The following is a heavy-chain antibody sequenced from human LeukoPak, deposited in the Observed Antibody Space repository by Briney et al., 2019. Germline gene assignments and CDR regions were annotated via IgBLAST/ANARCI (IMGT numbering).Heavy chain of an antibody. V-gene: IGHV3-7*01. D-gene: IGHD2-2*01. CDR3: ARDREGYQLPQMHHYYYMDV. CDR2: IKQDGSEK. CDR1: GFAFSSYW. J-gene: IGHJ6*03. Sequence: GGSLRLSCVASGFAFSSYWMNWVRQAPGKGLEWVANIKQDGSEKYYVDSVKGRFTISRDNAKNSLYLQMNSLRAEDTAVYYCARDREGYQLPQMHHYYYMDVWGKGTTVTVSS.